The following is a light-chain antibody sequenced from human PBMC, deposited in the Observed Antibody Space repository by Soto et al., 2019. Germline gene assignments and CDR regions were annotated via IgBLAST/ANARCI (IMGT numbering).Light chain of an antibody. CDR2: GAS. CDR3: QQYDNWPWT. CDR1: QSISDT. Sequence: ETGTTQSTATLSVSPGGGATLSCMASQSISDTLAWYQQKPGQAPRLLIHGASTRAPGFPARFSGSGSGTDFTLTISSLQSEDFAVYYCQQYDNWPWTFGQGTKVDI. J-gene: IGKJ1*01. V-gene: IGKV3-15*01.